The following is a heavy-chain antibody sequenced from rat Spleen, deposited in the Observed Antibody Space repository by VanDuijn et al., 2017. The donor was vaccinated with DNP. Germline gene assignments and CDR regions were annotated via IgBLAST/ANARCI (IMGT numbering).Heavy chain of an antibody. Sequence: EVHLVESGGGLVQPGGSMKLSCAASGVTFSNYDMAWVRQAPKKGLEWVATISYDGSRTYYRDSVKGRFTISRDNAKSTLYLQMDSLRSEDTATYYCATRYDWGQGVMVTVSS. CDR3: ATRYD. J-gene: IGHJ2*01. V-gene: IGHV5S10*01. CDR2: ISYDGSRT. CDR1: GVTFSNYD. D-gene: IGHD2-1*01.